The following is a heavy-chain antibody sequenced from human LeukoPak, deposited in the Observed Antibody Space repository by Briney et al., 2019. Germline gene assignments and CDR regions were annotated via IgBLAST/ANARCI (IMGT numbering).Heavy chain of an antibody. Sequence: SETLSLTCAVYGGSFSGYYRSWIRQPPGKGLEWIGEINHSGSTNYNPSLKSRVTISVDTSKNQFSLKLSSVTAADTAVYYCARIRKTYYYGSGSYFDCWGQGTLVTVSS. CDR3: ARIRKTYYYGSGSYFDC. D-gene: IGHD3-10*01. J-gene: IGHJ4*02. CDR1: GGSFSGYY. V-gene: IGHV4-34*01. CDR2: INHSGST.